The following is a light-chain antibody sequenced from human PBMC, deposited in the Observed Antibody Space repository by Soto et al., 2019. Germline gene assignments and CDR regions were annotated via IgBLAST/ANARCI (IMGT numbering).Light chain of an antibody. CDR3: HQYGSAPWT. V-gene: IGKV3-20*01. J-gene: IGKJ1*01. CDR2: GAS. Sequence: IIVTQSPETLSFSPWGTGALSCSASQSVSTNYVAWYQQKPGQAPRLLISGASNRATGTPDRFRGRGSGTDFTVIITRLEAEDFAVYYCHQYGSAPWTFGQGTKVDIK. CDR1: QSVSTNY.